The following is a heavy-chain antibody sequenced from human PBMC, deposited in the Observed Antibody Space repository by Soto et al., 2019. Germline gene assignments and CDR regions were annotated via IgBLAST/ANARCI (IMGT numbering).Heavy chain of an antibody. CDR1: GYTFTSYG. Sequence: WASVKVSCKASGYTFTSYGISWVRQAPGQGLEWMGWISAYNGNTNYAQKLQGRVTMTTDTSTSTAYMELRSLRSEDTAVYYCATLSLRLGELSLFRPFDYWGQGTLVTVSS. V-gene: IGHV1-18*04. CDR2: ISAYNGNT. CDR3: ATLSLRLGELSLFRPFDY. D-gene: IGHD3-16*02. J-gene: IGHJ4*02.